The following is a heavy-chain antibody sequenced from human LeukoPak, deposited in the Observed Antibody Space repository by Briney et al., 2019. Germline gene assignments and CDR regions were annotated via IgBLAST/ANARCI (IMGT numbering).Heavy chain of an antibody. CDR3: AKHRFESGGYHSTD. CDR1: GFTFSSYA. J-gene: IGHJ4*02. V-gene: IGHV3-23*01. CDR2: ISGGSGST. D-gene: IGHD3-22*01. Sequence: GGSLRLSCAASGFTFSSYAMSWFRQPPGKGLAWVSTISGGSGSTYCADSVKGRFTISRDNSKNTLYLQMNSLRDEDTAVYYCAKHRFESGGYHSTDWGQGTLVTVSS.